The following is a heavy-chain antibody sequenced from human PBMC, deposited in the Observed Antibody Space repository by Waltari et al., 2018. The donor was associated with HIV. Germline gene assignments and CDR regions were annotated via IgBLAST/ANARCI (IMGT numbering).Heavy chain of an antibody. CDR2: ISSSSSTR. V-gene: IGHV3-48*01. J-gene: IGHJ4*02. D-gene: IGHD4-4*01. CDR1: GFTFSSYS. CDR3: ARETRDYSNYENY. Sequence: EVQLVESGGGLVQPGGSLRLSCAASGFTFSSYSMNWVRQAPGTGLEWVSYISSSSSTRYYADSVKGRFTISRDNAKNSLYLQMNSLRAEDTAVYYCARETRDYSNYENYWGQGTLVTVSS.